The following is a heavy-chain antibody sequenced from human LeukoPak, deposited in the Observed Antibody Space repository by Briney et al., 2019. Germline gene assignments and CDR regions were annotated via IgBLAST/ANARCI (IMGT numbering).Heavy chain of an antibody. CDR2: ISTYNTIT. Sequence: ASVKVSCKASGYTFTNYVISWVRQAPRQGPEWMGWISTYNTITNYAQMLQGRVTMTTDTSTTTAYMELRSLTSDDTAVYYCARGPRRPFDLPGPYWGQGTLVTVSS. CDR1: GYTFTNYV. D-gene: IGHD3-10*01. J-gene: IGHJ4*02. CDR3: ARGPRRPFDLPGPY. V-gene: IGHV1-18*01.